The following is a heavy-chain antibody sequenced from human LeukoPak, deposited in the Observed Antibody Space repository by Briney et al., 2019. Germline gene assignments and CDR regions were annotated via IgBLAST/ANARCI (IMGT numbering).Heavy chain of an antibody. CDR2: ISSSSSYK. J-gene: IGHJ4*02. CDR3: ARGDSYSSGWFIDY. V-gene: IGHV3-21*01. Sequence: GGSLRLSCVASGFTFSSYSMNWVRQAPGKGLEWVSSISSSSSYKYYADSVKGRITISRDNAKNSLYLQMNSLRAEDAAVYYCARGDSYSSGWFIDYWGLGTLVTVSS. D-gene: IGHD6-19*01. CDR1: GFTFSSYS.